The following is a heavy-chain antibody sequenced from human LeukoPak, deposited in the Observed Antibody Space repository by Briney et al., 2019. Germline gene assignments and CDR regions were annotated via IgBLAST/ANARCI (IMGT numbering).Heavy chain of an antibody. V-gene: IGHV3-23*01. D-gene: IGHD6-13*01. CDR3: AKDLGSSWYGGNNEYFQH. Sequence: GGSLRLSCAASGFTFSSYAMSWVCQAPGKGLEWVSAISGSGGSTYYADSVKGRFTISRDNSKNTLYLQMNSLRAEDTAVYYCAKDLGSSWYGGNNEYFQHWGQGTLVTVSS. CDR2: ISGSGGST. J-gene: IGHJ1*01. CDR1: GFTFSSYA.